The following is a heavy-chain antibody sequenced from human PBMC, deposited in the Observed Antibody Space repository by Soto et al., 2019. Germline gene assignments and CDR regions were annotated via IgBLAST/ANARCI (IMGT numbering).Heavy chain of an antibody. D-gene: IGHD4-17*01. CDR3: ARDRYGDPLWGQDDFDY. CDR2: ISGGGDST. Sequence: EVQLLESGGGLVQPGGSLRLSCEGSGFTFSTYAMSWVRQAPGKGLEWVSAISGGGDSTYYTDSVKGRFTISRDNSKNTLYLQMNSLRAEDTAIYYCARDRYGDPLWGQDDFDYWGQGTLVTVSA. CDR1: GFTFSTYA. V-gene: IGHV3-23*01. J-gene: IGHJ4*02.